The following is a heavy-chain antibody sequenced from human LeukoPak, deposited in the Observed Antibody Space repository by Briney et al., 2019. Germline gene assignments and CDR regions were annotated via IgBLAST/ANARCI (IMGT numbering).Heavy chain of an antibody. V-gene: IGHV3-64*01. CDR2: ISRNGDTT. CDR3: ARDLSGGGLDY. D-gene: IGHD3-10*01. CDR1: GFSFSVSV. Sequence: GGSLRLSCAASGFSFSVSVMHWVRQAPGKGLEYVSVISRNGDTTSYANSVKGRFTISRDNFKNMLYLQMGSLRPEDMAVYYCARDLSGGGLDYWGQGTLVTVSS. J-gene: IGHJ4*02.